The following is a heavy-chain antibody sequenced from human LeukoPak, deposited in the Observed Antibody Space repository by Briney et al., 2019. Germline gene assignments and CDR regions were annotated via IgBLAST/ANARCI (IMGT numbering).Heavy chain of an antibody. CDR2: IYTSGST. D-gene: IGHD4-17*01. Sequence: SQTLSLTCTASGCSISSGSYYWSWIRQAAGKGLEWIRRIYTSGSTYYNPSLERRVTISVDTSKNQFSLKLCSVTAADTAVYYCARGRFASDDGDLIDWYFDLWGRGTLVTVSS. V-gene: IGHV4-61*02. J-gene: IGHJ2*01. CDR1: GCSISSGSYY. CDR3: ARGRFASDDGDLIDWYFDL.